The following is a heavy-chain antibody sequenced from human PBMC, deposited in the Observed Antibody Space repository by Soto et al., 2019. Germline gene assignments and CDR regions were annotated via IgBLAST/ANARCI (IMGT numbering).Heavy chain of an antibody. Sequence: ASVKVSCKASGYSFTGYYMHWVRQAPGQGLEWMGWINPNSGGTNYAQKFQGWVTMTRDTSISTAYMELSRLRSDDTAVYYCAREAAARPLHYYGMDVWGQGTTVTVSS. CDR3: AREAAARPLHYYGMDV. CDR2: INPNSGGT. J-gene: IGHJ6*02. V-gene: IGHV1-2*04. CDR1: GYSFTGYY. D-gene: IGHD6-6*01.